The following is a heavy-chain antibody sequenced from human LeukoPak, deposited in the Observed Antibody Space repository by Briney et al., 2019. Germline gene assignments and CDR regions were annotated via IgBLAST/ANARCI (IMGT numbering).Heavy chain of an antibody. CDR1: GGSITPYY. Sequence: SDTLSVTCNASGGSITPYYWHWIRQPPGKGLEWIGYIYYTGGTSYSPPLNSRATISGDTSKDQISLKLNSVTVADTGVYYWARGGYSSSWLSYWGQGTLVTVSS. CDR3: ARGGYSSSWLSY. V-gene: IGHV4-59*07. J-gene: IGHJ4*02. CDR2: IYYTGGT. D-gene: IGHD6-13*01.